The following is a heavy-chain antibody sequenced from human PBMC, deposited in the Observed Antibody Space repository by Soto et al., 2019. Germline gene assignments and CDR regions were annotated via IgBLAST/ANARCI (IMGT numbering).Heavy chain of an antibody. Sequence: SETLSLTCTVSGGSISSYYWSWIRQPPGKGLEWIGNIYHTGNAYYNPSLKSRVTISVDTSKNQFSLKLTSVTAADAALYYCARDFFDSSDYTTNWFDPWGQGTLVTVS. V-gene: IGHV4-4*08. CDR2: IYHTGNA. CDR3: ARDFFDSSDYTTNWFDP. CDR1: GGSISSYY. J-gene: IGHJ5*02. D-gene: IGHD3-22*01.